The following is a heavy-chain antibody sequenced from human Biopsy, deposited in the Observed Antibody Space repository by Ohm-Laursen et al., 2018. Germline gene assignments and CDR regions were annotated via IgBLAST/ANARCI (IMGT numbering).Heavy chain of an antibody. J-gene: IGHJ6*02. CDR3: ARDSGILNYGNFKYYHYYGMDV. Sequence: SETLSLTCVVSGDSVTKYYWSWIRQPPGKGLEWIRHIYYSVMTNYNPSLQSRVSISVDTSRNQVSLTLSSVTAADTAVYYCARDSGILNYGNFKYYHYYGMDVWGQGTKVTVSS. CDR1: GDSVTKYY. CDR2: IYYSVMT. V-gene: IGHV4-59*02. D-gene: IGHD4-11*01.